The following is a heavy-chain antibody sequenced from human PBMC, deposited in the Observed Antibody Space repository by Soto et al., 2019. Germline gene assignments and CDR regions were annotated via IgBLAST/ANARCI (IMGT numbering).Heavy chain of an antibody. Sequence: SETLSLTCTVSGGSISSYYWSWIRQPPGKGLEWIGYIYYSGSTNYNPSLKSRVTILVDTSKNQFSLKLSSVTAADTAVYYCAREKGIAAAGTSERLSSYYYYYGLDVCGQGTTVTVSS. CDR3: AREKGIAAAGTSERLSSYYYYYGLDV. V-gene: IGHV4-59*01. CDR1: GGSISSYY. CDR2: IYYSGST. D-gene: IGHD6-13*01. J-gene: IGHJ6*02.